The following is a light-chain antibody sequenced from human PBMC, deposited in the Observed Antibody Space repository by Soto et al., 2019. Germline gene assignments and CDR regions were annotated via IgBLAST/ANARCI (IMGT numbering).Light chain of an antibody. CDR3: QQSHTFPLT. CDR1: QTFASH. J-gene: IGKJ3*01. Sequence: DIEMTQSPSSLSASVGDRVTITCRASQTFASHLNWYQQKPGEAPKLLIYAASSLQSGVPSRFSGTSSGTTFTLIISSLQPEDFATYSCQQSHTFPLTFGPGTRVEIK. CDR2: AAS. V-gene: IGKV1-39*01.